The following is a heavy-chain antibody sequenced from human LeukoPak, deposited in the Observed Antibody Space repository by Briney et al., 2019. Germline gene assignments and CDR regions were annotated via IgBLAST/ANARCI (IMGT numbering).Heavy chain of an antibody. J-gene: IGHJ4*02. Sequence: GGSLRLFCAASGFTFSNYAMHWVRQAPGKGLEWVTLISYDGSDKYYADSVQGRLTISRDNSKNTLYLQMSSLRAEDTAVYYCARGNPYYYDSSGYTFPYWGQGALVTVSS. CDR2: ISYDGSDK. D-gene: IGHD3-22*01. V-gene: IGHV3-30-3*01. CDR3: ARGNPYYYDSSGYTFPY. CDR1: GFTFSNYA.